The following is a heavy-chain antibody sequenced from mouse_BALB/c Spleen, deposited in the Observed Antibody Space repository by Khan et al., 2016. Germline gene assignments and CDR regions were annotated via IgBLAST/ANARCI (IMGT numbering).Heavy chain of an antibody. D-gene: IGHD2-3*01. CDR2: RRSKSYNYAT. V-gene: IGHV10-1*02. J-gene: IGHJ1*01. CDR1: GFTFNTYA. CDR3: VRQRLLTPYWYFDV. Sequence: EVQRVASGGGLVQPKGSLKLSCAASGFTFNTYAMNWVRQAPGKGLEWVARRRSKSYNYATYYADSVKDRFTISRDDSQSMRYLHMNNFKTADTAMYYLVRQRLLTPYWYFDVWGAGTTVTVSS.